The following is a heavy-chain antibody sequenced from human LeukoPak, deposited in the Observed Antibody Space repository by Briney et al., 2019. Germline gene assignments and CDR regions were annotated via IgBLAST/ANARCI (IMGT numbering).Heavy chain of an antibody. Sequence: PGGSLRLSCAASGFTFSSYWMHWVRQAPGKGLVWVSRINSDGSSTSYADSVKGRFTISRDNAKNTLYLQMNSLRAEDTAVYYCARETDYYDSSGYYSLDAFDIRGQGTMVTVSS. D-gene: IGHD3-22*01. V-gene: IGHV3-74*01. CDR2: INSDGSST. CDR3: ARETDYYDSSGYYSLDAFDI. CDR1: GFTFSSYW. J-gene: IGHJ3*02.